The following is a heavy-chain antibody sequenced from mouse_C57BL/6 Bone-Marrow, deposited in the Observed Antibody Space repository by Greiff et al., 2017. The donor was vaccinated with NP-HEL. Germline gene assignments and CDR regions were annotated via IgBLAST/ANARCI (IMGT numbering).Heavy chain of an antibody. J-gene: IGHJ2*01. D-gene: IGHD2-1*01. CDR3: ARNGNYFYFDY. CDR1: GYSFTGYY. V-gene: IGHV1-42*01. Sequence: EVQLQQSGPELVKPGASVKISCKASGYSFTGYYMNWVKQSPEKSLEWIGEINPSTGGTTYNQKFKAKATLTVDKSSSTAYMQLKSLTSEDSAVYYCARNGNYFYFDYWGQGTTLTVSS. CDR2: INPSTGGT.